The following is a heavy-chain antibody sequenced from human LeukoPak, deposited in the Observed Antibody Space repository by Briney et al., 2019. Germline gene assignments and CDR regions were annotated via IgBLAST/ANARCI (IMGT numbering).Heavy chain of an antibody. D-gene: IGHD2-21*02. CDR2: IRSKAYGGTT. J-gene: IGHJ5*02. CDR1: GFTFGDYA. Sequence: GGSLRLSCTASGFTFGDYAMSWFRQAPGKGLEWVGFIRSKAYGGTTEYAASVKGRFTISRDDSKSIAYLQMNSLRAEDTAVYYCAKDKGDDWFDPWGQGTLVTVSS. V-gene: IGHV3-49*03. CDR3: AKDKGDDWFDP.